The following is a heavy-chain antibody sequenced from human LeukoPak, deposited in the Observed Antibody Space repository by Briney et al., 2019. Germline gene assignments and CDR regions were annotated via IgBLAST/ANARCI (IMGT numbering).Heavy chain of an antibody. CDR1: GSIFSTYW. J-gene: IGHJ6*02. V-gene: IGHV3-7*01. CDR3: AKAGLLWFGESWMDV. CDR2: IKEDGSES. Sequence: PGGSLRLSCAASGSIFSTYWMSWVRQAPGKGLEWVANIKEDGSESHYVDSVKGRFTISRDNAKNSLYLQMNSLRAEDTAVYFCAKAGLLWFGESWMDVWAKGPRSPSP. D-gene: IGHD3-10*01.